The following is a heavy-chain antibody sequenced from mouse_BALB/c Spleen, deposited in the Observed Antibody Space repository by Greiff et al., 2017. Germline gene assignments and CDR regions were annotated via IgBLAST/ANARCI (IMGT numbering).Heavy chain of an antibody. Sequence: VQLQQSGPGLVQPSQSLSITCTVSGFSLTSYGVHWVRQSPGKGLEWLGVIWSGGSTDYNAAFISRLSISKDNSKSQVFFKMNSLQANDTAIYYCARNLYDGYPVAYWGQGTLVTVSA. J-gene: IGHJ3*01. V-gene: IGHV2-2*02. CDR3: ARNLYDGYPVAY. CDR1: GFSLTSYG. CDR2: IWSGGST. D-gene: IGHD2-3*01.